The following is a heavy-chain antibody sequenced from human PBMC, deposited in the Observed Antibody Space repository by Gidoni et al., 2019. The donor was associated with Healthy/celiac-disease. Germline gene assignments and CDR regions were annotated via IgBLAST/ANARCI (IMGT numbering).Heavy chain of an antibody. V-gene: IGHV1-18*01. CDR3: ARGWNYGSGSYLVAFDY. Sequence: QVQLVQSGAQVKKPGSSVKVSCKASGYTFTSYGISWVRQAPGQGLEWMGWISAYNGNTNYAQKLQGRVTMTTDTSTSTAYMELRSLRSDDTAVYYCARGWNYGSGSYLVAFDYWGQGTLVTVSS. D-gene: IGHD3-10*01. CDR1: GYTFTSYG. CDR2: ISAYNGNT. J-gene: IGHJ4*02.